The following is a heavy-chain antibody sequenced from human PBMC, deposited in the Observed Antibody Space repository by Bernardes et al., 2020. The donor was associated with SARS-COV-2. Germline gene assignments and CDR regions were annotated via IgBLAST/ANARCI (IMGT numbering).Heavy chain of an antibody. V-gene: IGHV4-61*01. CDR2: IYYSGST. Sequence: SETLSLTCTVSGGSVSSGSYYWSWIRQPPGKGLEWIGYIYYSGSTNYNPSLKSRVTISVDTSKNQFSLKVSSVTAADTAVYYCARGRGSSGWYWLDYWGQGTLVTVSS. J-gene: IGHJ4*02. D-gene: IGHD6-19*01. CDR1: GGSVSSGSYY. CDR3: ARGRGSSGWYWLDY.